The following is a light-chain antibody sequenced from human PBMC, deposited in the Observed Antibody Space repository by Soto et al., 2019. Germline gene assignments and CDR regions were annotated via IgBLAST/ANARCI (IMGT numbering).Light chain of an antibody. CDR1: EGISNN. Sequence: DIQMTQSPSTLSASVGDRVTITCRASEGISNNYVWYQQKQRKVPQLLIYDASTMQAAVPSRLSGSGSATDFTLTISSLQAEEVATEYCQNYYRAPWTFGQGTKVESK. CDR2: DAS. CDR3: QNYYRAPWT. V-gene: IGKV1-27*01. J-gene: IGKJ1*01.